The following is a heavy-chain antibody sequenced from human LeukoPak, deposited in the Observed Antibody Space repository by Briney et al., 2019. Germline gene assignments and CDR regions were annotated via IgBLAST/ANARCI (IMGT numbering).Heavy chain of an antibody. CDR3: ARNILGYCSSTSCYGFDY. D-gene: IGHD2-2*01. V-gene: IGHV1-69*05. CDR1: GGTFSSYA. CDR2: IIPIFGTA. Sequence: ASVKVSCKASGGTFSSYAISWVRQAPGQGLEWMGRIIPIFGTANYAQKFQGRVTITTDESTSTAYMELSSLRSEDTAVYYCARNILGYCSSTSCYGFDYWGQGTLVTVSS. J-gene: IGHJ4*02.